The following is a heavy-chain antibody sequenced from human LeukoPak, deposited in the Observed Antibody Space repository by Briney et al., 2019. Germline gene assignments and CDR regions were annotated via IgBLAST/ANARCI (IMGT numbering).Heavy chain of an antibody. Sequence: ASVKVSCKASGYTFTGYYMHWVRQAPGQGLEWMGWINPNSGGTNYAQKFQGRVTMTRDTSISTAYMELSRLRSDDTAVYYCASSMVQGVITPLFDYWGQGTLVTVSS. J-gene: IGHJ4*02. CDR1: GYTFTGYY. D-gene: IGHD3-10*01. V-gene: IGHV1-2*02. CDR3: ASSMVQGVITPLFDY. CDR2: INPNSGGT.